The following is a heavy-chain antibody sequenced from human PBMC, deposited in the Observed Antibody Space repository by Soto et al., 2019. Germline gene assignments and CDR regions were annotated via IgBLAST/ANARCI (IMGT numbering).Heavy chain of an antibody. J-gene: IGHJ3*02. CDR1: GDSVSSNSAA. D-gene: IGHD7-27*01. V-gene: IGHV6-1*01. Sequence: SQTLSLTCAISGDSVSSNSAAWNWIRQSPSRGLEWLGRTYYRSKWYNDYAVSVKSRITINPDTSKNQFSLQLNSVTPEEAAGYDCARGGGDWGAFDIWGQGTMVTVSS. CDR3: ARGGGDWGAFDI. CDR2: TYYRSKWYN.